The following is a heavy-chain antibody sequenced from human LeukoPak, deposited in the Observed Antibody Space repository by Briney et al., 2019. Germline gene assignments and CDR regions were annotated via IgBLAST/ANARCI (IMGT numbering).Heavy chain of an antibody. D-gene: IGHD3-16*02. CDR2: IYTSGST. CDR3: ARDSRPVYDYVWGSYRYGVYFDY. V-gene: IGHV4-4*07. CDR1: GGSISSYY. J-gene: IGHJ4*02. Sequence: SETLSLTCTVSGGSISSYYWSWIRQPAGKGLEWIGRIYTSGSTNYNPSLKSRVTMSVDTSKNQSSLKLSSVTAADTAVYYCARDSRPVYDYVWGSYRYGVYFDYWGQGTLVTVSS.